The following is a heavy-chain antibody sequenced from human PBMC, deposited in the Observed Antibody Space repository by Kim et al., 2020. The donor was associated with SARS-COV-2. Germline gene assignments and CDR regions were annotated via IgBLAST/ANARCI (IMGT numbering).Heavy chain of an antibody. D-gene: IGHD3-9*01. J-gene: IGHJ4*02. CDR3: ARGGPDFDWLLPFDY. Sequence: DSVKGRFTITRDNSKNTLYLLMNSLRAEDTAVYYCARGGPDFDWLLPFDYWGQGTLVTVSS. V-gene: IGHV3-30*07.